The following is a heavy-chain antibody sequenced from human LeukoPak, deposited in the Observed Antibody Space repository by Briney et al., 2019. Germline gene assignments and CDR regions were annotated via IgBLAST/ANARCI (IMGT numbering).Heavy chain of an antibody. J-gene: IGHJ4*02. CDR3: TSGVVRGVLGY. Sequence: GGSLGLSCTASGFTFGEYALSWVRQAPGKGLEWVGFIRSKASGGTTDYAASVKGRFTISRDDSENIAYLQMNNLKTEETAVYFCTSGVVRGVLGYWGQGTLVTVSS. CDR2: IRSKASGGTT. CDR1: GFTFGEYA. D-gene: IGHD3-10*01. V-gene: IGHV3-49*04.